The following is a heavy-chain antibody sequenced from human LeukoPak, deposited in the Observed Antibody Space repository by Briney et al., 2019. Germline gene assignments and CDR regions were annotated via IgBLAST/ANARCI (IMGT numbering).Heavy chain of an antibody. Sequence: ASVKVSCKTSGYTFTSYGISWVRQAPGQGLEWMGWISAYTGDANSAQKFRGRVTLTTDTSTSTAYMELKSLRSDGTAVYYCAREIYRGGFDPWGQGTLVTVSS. CDR3: AREIYRGGFDP. D-gene: IGHD3-3*01. CDR1: GYTFTSYG. CDR2: ISAYTGDA. J-gene: IGHJ5*02. V-gene: IGHV1-18*01.